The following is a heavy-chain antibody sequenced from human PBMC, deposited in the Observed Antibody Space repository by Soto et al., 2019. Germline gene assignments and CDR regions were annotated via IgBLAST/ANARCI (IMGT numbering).Heavy chain of an antibody. J-gene: IGHJ5*02. CDR2: INHSGST. CDR1: GGSFSGYY. D-gene: IGHD3-3*01. CDR3: ASGTIFGVVISRGNWFDP. V-gene: IGHV4-34*01. Sequence: SETLSLTCAVYGGSFSGYYWSWIRQPPGKGLEWIGEINHSGSTNYNPSLKSRVTISVDTSKNQFSLKLSSVTAADTAVYYCASGTIFGVVISRGNWFDPWGQGTLVTVSS.